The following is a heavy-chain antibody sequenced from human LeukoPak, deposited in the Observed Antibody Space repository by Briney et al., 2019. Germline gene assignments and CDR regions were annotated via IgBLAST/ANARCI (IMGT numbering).Heavy chain of an antibody. CDR1: DGSISDYS. CDR2: IYYSGST. Sequence: SETLSLTCTVSDGSISDYSWSWIRQPPGKGLEWIGYIYYSGSTNYNPSLKSRVTISLDTSKNQFSLKLSSVTDADTAVYYCARDAIVGDTNWFDPWGQGTLVTVSS. J-gene: IGHJ5*02. D-gene: IGHD1-26*01. CDR3: ARDAIVGDTNWFDP. V-gene: IGHV4-59*01.